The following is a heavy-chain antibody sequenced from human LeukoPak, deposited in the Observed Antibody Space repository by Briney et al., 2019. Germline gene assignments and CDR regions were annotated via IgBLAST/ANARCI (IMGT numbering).Heavy chain of an antibody. D-gene: IGHD3-22*01. CDR1: GYTFTSYD. CDR2: ISPSNGNA. Sequence: PRASVKVSCKASGYTFTSYDITWVRQAPGQGLEWMGWISPSNGNADYAQQLRGRLTMTTDTSTSTAYMELNSLRSDDTAVYFCARVPLPKGPPTEYSDNNGPDLWGQGTLVTVSS. J-gene: IGHJ5*02. CDR3: ARVPLPKGPPTEYSDNNGPDL. V-gene: IGHV1-18*01.